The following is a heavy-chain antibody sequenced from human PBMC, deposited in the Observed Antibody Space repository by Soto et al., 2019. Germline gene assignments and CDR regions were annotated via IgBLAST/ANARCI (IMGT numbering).Heavy chain of an antibody. CDR3: ARGGSSWSAEYYQH. CDR1: GYTFSNYG. J-gene: IGHJ1*01. Sequence: QVQLVPSGAEVKKPGASVKVSCKTSGYTFSNYGISWVRQAPGQGPEWMGWISGYNGNTNYAQKFQGRVSMTTDTSTSTVYMDLRSLSSDDTAVYYCARGGSSWSAEYYQHWGQGTLVIVSS. CDR2: ISGYNGNT. D-gene: IGHD6-13*01. V-gene: IGHV1-18*01.